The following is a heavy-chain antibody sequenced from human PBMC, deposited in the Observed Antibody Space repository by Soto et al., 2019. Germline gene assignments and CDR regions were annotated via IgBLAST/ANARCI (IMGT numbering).Heavy chain of an antibody. Sequence: SETLSLTCTVSGGSISSYYWSWIRQPPGKGLEWIGYIYYSGSTNYNPSLKSRVTISVDTSKNQFSLKLSSVTAADAAVYYCSSSESYYYYGMDVWGQGTTVTVSS. J-gene: IGHJ6*02. CDR3: SSSESYYYYGMDV. CDR1: GGSISSYY. V-gene: IGHV4-59*01. D-gene: IGHD6-6*01. CDR2: IYYSGST.